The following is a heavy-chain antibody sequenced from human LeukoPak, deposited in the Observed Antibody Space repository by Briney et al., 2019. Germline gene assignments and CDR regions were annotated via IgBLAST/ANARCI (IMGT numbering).Heavy chain of an antibody. Sequence: PSETLSLTCTVSGGSVSSGGYYWSWIRQHPGKGLEWIGYIYYSGSTYYNPSLKSRVTISVDTSKNQFSLKLSSVTAADTAVYYCARGLDSSSPVDYWGQGTLVTVSS. CDR1: GGSVSSGGYY. CDR2: IYYSGST. J-gene: IGHJ4*02. CDR3: ARGLDSSSPVDY. V-gene: IGHV4-31*03. D-gene: IGHD6-6*01.